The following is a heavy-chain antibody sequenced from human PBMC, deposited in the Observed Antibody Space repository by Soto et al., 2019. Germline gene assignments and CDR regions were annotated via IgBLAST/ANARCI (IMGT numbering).Heavy chain of an antibody. V-gene: IGHV1-69*13. D-gene: IGHD4-17*01. CDR3: ARGDEMTAVTIFEY. J-gene: IGHJ4*02. Sequence: SVKVSCKTSGGAFGRYSVSWVRQAPGQGLECIGGVIPVFNTSNYSLKFQGRVAIFADVSTSTVFMELRSLRSEDTALYYCARGDEMTAVTIFEYWGQGTLVTVSS. CDR1: GGAFGRYS. CDR2: VIPVFNTS.